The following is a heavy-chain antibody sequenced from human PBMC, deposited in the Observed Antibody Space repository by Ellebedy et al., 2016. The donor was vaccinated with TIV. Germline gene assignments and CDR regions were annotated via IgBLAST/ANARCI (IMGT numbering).Heavy chain of an antibody. Sequence: GESLKISCAASGFTFSSYAMNWVRQAPGKGLEWVALISYDGANKYYPDSVTGRFTISRDNSRNTLYLQMNSLKPEDTAVYYCARARYGSGSSYNVFDYWGLGSLVTVSS. D-gene: IGHD3-10*01. CDR1: GFTFSSYA. CDR2: ISYDGANK. V-gene: IGHV3-30*01. J-gene: IGHJ4*02. CDR3: ARARYGSGSSYNVFDY.